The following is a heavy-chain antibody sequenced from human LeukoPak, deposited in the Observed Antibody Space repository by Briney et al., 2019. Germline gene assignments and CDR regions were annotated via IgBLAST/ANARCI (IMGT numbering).Heavy chain of an antibody. CDR1: GYTFTSYY. Sequence: EASVKVSCKASGYTFTSYYMHWVRQPPAQGLEWMGIINPSGGSTSYSQKFQGRVTMTRDTSTSTVYMELRSLRSEDTAVYYCASWLDGFDYWGQGTLVTVSS. CDR2: INPSGGST. D-gene: IGHD6-19*01. J-gene: IGHJ4*02. CDR3: ASWLDGFDY. V-gene: IGHV1-46*01.